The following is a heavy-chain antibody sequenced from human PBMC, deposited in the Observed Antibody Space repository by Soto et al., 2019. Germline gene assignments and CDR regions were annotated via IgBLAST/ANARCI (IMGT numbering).Heavy chain of an antibody. CDR2: IYYSGST. D-gene: IGHD2-8*01. CDR1: GGSISSGGYY. Sequence: LSLTCTVSGGSISSGGYYWSWIRQHPGKGLEWIGYIYYSGSTYHNPSLKSRVTVSVDTSKNQFSLKLSSVTAADTAVYYCARGVAPMVYAIRGAWFDPWGQGTLVTVSS. J-gene: IGHJ5*02. V-gene: IGHV4-31*03. CDR3: ARGVAPMVYAIRGAWFDP.